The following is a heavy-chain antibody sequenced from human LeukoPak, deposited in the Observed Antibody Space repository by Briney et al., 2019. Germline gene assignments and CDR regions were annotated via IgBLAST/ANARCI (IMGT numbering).Heavy chain of an antibody. CDR3: ARGNGWKLHDY. V-gene: IGHV4-4*07. Sequence: SETLSLTCTVSDDSITTSYWSWLRQSAGKGLEWIGRVTSNGGVLYNSNDSSLRSRVILSVDASKNQFYLTLSGVTAADTGVYYCARGNGWKLHDYWGQGIQVTVSS. D-gene: IGHD4-23*01. CDR2: VTSNGGVLYN. J-gene: IGHJ4*02. CDR1: DDSITTSY.